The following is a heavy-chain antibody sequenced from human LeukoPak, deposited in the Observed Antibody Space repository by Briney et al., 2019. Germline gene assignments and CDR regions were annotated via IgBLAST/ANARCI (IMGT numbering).Heavy chain of an antibody. D-gene: IGHD3-10*01. CDR1: GGSISSYY. V-gene: IGHV4-59*01. CDR2: IYYSGST. CDR3: ASSSADYYYYAMDV. J-gene: IGHJ6*02. Sequence: ETLSLTCTVSGGSISSYYWSWLRQPPGKGLEWIGYIYYSGSTNYNPSLKSRVTISVDTSKNQFSLKLSSVTAADTAVYYCASSSADYYYYAMDVWGQGTTVTVPS.